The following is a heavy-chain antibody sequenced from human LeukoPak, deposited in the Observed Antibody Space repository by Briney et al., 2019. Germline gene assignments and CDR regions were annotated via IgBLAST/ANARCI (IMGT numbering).Heavy chain of an antibody. D-gene: IGHD6-19*01. CDR1: GFTFSSYW. CDR2: ISSDGSST. V-gene: IGHV3-74*01. J-gene: IGHJ4*02. Sequence: PGGSLRLSCAASGFTFSSYWMHWVRHAPGKGLVWVSRISSDGSSTSYADSVKGRFTISRDNAKNTLYLQMNSLRAEDTAVYYCARDSSGWSDYWGQGTLVTVSS. CDR3: ARDSSGWSDY.